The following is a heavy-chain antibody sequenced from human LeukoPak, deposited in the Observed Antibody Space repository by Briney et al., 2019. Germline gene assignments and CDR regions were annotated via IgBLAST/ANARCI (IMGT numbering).Heavy chain of an antibody. D-gene: IGHD1/OR15-1a*01. CDR3: ASSESQTKFDY. J-gene: IGHJ4*02. V-gene: IGHV5-51*01. CDR2: IFPGDSDT. Sequence: GESLKISCKGSGYSFATHWIGWVRQMPGKGLEWMGIIFPGDSDTAYSPSFQGHVTISADKSISTAFLQWSSLKASDSAMYYCASSESQTKFDYWGQGTLVAVSS. CDR1: GYSFATHW.